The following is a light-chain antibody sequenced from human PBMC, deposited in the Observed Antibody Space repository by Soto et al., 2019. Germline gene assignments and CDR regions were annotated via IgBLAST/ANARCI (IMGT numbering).Light chain of an antibody. Sequence: QSVLTQPPSVSAAPGQRVTISCSGSSSNIGGNSVSWYQQLPGTAPKLLIYDDDKRPSGIPDRFSGSKSGTSASLAIAGLQAEDEADYYCQSYDNNSDYVFGTGTKATVL. V-gene: IGLV1-51*01. CDR2: DDD. CDR1: SSNIGGNS. CDR3: QSYDNNSDYV. J-gene: IGLJ1*01.